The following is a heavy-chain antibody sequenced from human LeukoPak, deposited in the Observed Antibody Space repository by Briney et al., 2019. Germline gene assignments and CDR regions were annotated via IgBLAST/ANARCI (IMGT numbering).Heavy chain of an antibody. CDR2: ISTNNGNT. CDR1: AYTFTSYG. V-gene: IGHV1-18*04. J-gene: IGHJ4*02. D-gene: IGHD2-15*01. Sequence: ASVKVSCKASAYTFTSYGISWVRQAPGQGLEWMGWISTNNGNTNYAQKFQDRVTMTTDTSTSTAYMELRNLRSDDTAVYYCARDRWALGYCSGDSCYQFDNWGQGTLVTVSS. CDR3: ARDRWALGYCSGDSCYQFDN.